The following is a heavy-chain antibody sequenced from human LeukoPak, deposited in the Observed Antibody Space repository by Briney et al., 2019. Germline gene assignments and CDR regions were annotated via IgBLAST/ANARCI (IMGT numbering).Heavy chain of an antibody. D-gene: IGHD4-17*01. CDR2: IYHSGST. Sequence: SETLSLTCAVSGGSISSGGYSWSWIRQPPGKGLEWIGYIYHSGSTYYNPSLKSRVTISVDRSKNQFSLKLSSVTVADTAVYYCARATVSNWFDPWGQGTLVTVSS. CDR3: ARATVSNWFDP. J-gene: IGHJ5*02. CDR1: GGSISSGGYS. V-gene: IGHV4-30-2*01.